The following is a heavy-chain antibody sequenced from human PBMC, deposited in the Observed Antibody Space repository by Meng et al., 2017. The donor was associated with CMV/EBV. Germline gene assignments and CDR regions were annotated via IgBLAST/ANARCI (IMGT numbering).Heavy chain of an antibody. V-gene: IGHV3-15*01. CDR2: IKNKKDGGTT. Sequence: SCAASGFTFSSYGMHWVRQAPGKGLEWVGRIKNKKDGGTTEYPAPVKGRFTISRDDSKNALFLQMNSLKSEDTGVYYCTSEWYYALDIWGQGATVTVSS. CDR1: GFTFSSYG. J-gene: IGHJ3*02. CDR3: TSEWYYALDI. D-gene: IGHD2-15*01.